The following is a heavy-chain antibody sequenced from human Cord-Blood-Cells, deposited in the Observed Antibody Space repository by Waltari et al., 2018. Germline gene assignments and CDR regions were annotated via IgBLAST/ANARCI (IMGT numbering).Heavy chain of an antibody. J-gene: IGHJ6*02. Sequence: QESCPGLVKPSQTLSLTCTVSGGSISSGDYYWSWIRQPPGKGLDWIGYIYYSGSTYYNPSLKSRVTISVDTSKNQFSLKLSSVTAADTAVYYCAGGSGGYYYGMDVWGQGTTVTVSS. D-gene: IGHD2-15*01. V-gene: IGHV4-30-4*01. CDR3: AGGSGGYYYGMDV. CDR1: GGSISSGDYY. CDR2: IYYSGST.